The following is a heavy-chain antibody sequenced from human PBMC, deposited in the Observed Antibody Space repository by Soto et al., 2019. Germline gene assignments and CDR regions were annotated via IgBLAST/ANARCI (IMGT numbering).Heavy chain of an antibody. J-gene: IGHJ6*03. V-gene: IGHV1-18*01. CDR3: ARDEVYSSGWYQVGYYYYYYMDV. D-gene: IGHD6-19*01. CDR2: ISAYNGNT. Sequence: ASVKVSCKASGYTFTSYGISWVRQAPGQGLEWMGWISAYNGNTNYAQKLQGRVTMTTDTSTSTAYMELRSLRSDDTAVYYCARDEVYSSGWYQVGYYYYYYMDVWGKGTTVTVSS. CDR1: GYTFTSYG.